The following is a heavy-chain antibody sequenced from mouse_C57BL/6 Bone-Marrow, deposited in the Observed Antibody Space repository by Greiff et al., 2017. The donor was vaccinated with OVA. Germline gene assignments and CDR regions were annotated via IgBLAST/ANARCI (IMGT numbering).Heavy chain of an antibody. V-gene: IGHV8-8*01. CDR2: IWWDDDT. CDR3: AQMTTVVGGFDY. CDR1: GFSLSTFGMG. J-gene: IGHJ2*01. D-gene: IGHD1-1*01. Sequence: QVTLKESGPGILQPSQTLSLTCSFSGFSLSTFGMGVGWIRQPSGKGLEWLAHIWWDDDTYYNPALKSRLTIAKDTSNNQVVLKIANVDDVDATTYSCAQMTTVVGGFDYWGRGTTLTVSS.